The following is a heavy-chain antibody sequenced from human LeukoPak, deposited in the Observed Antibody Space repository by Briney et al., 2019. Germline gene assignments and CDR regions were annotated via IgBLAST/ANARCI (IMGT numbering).Heavy chain of an antibody. CDR1: GFTFISYS. V-gene: IGHV3-48*02. D-gene: IGHD6-19*01. J-gene: IGHJ4*02. CDR3: AKDFAKGIAVAGTCFDY. CDR2: IGSGSGMK. Sequence: GGSLRLSCGVSGFTFISYSMNWVRQAPGKGLEWVSYIGSGSGMKYSADSVKGRFTISRDNAKNSLSLQMHNLRDEDTAVYYCAKDFAKGIAVAGTCFDYWGQGTLVTVSS.